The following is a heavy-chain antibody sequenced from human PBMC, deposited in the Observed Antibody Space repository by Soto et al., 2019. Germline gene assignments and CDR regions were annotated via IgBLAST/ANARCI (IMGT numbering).Heavy chain of an antibody. J-gene: IGHJ4*02. CDR3: AKGGTRAALYYFDF. CDR1: GFNFNTFG. Sequence: GXLRLSCAASGFNFNTFGMSWGRQAPGKGLEWVASISATTVSTYYTDSVKGRFAISRDNSKSTLYLQMNSLRAEDTAVYYCAKGGTRAALYYFDFWGQGTPVTVSS. D-gene: IGHD2-15*01. V-gene: IGHV3-23*01. CDR2: ISATTVST.